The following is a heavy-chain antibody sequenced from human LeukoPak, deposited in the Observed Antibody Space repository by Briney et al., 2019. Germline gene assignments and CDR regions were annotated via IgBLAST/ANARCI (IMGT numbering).Heavy chain of an antibody. D-gene: IGHD1-26*01. CDR2: IHYSGST. CDR1: GGSISGYY. CDR3: ARYDGSPANYLDC. Sequence: SETLSLTCTVSGGSISGYYWSWIRWPPGKGLEWIGWIHYSGSTKYNPSLKSRVTIFVDTSNNQFSLKLNSVTAADTAVYYCARYDGSPANYLDCWGQGNLVTVSS. J-gene: IGHJ4*02. V-gene: IGHV4-59*08.